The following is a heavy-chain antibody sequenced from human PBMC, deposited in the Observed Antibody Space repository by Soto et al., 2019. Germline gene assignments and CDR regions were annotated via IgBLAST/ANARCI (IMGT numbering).Heavy chain of an antibody. D-gene: IGHD1-26*01. CDR2: IYYSGST. Sequence: SETLSLTCTVSGGSISSYYWSWIRQPPGKGLEWIGYIYYSGSTNYNPSLKSRVTISVDTSKNQFSLKLSSVTAADTAVYYCAKVGATTGSWFDPWGQGTLVTVSS. CDR1: GGSISSYY. V-gene: IGHV4-59*01. CDR3: AKVGATTGSWFDP. J-gene: IGHJ5*02.